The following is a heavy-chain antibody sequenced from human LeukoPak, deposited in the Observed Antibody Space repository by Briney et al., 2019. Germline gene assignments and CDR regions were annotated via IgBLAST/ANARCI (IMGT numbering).Heavy chain of an antibody. D-gene: IGHD3-10*01. CDR1: GGSISSSSYY. CDR2: IYYSGST. CDR3: ALYGSGSYYNWFDP. V-gene: IGHV4-30-4*08. Sequence: SETLSLTCTVSGGSISSSSYYWSWIRQPPGKGLEWIGYIYYSGSTYYNPSLKSRVTISVDTSKNQFSLKLSSVTAADTAVYYCALYGSGSYYNWFDPWGQGTLVTVSS. J-gene: IGHJ5*02.